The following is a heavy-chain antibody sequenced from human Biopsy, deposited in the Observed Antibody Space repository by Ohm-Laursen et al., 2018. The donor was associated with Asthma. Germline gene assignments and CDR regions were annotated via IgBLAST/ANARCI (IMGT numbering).Heavy chain of an antibody. CDR3: ARCQVGYSSGWSLLLKKIYYPGMDV. CDR1: GGTFSNFA. D-gene: IGHD6-19*01. V-gene: IGHV1-69*01. Sequence: ASSVKVSCNAPGGTFSNFAISWVRQAPGQGLEWLGGIMTVFGTTNYAQKFQGRVTITADESTSTAYMEVTSLRSEDTAIYYCARCQVGYSSGWSLLLKKIYYPGMDVWGQGTAVTVSS. CDR2: IMTVFGTT. J-gene: IGHJ6*02.